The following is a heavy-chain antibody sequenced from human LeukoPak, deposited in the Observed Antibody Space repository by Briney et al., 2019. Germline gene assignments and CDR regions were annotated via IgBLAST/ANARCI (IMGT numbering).Heavy chain of an antibody. CDR3: ARDNEVGSSSWYGYYYYGMDV. Sequence: SETLSLTCTVSGSSISSYYWSWIRQPAGKGLEWIGRIYTSGSTNYNPSLKSRVTMSVDTSKNQCSLKLSSVTAADTAVYYCARDNEVGSSSWYGYYYYGMDVWAKGPRSPSP. V-gene: IGHV4-4*07. CDR2: IYTSGST. CDR1: GSSISSYY. D-gene: IGHD6-13*01. J-gene: IGHJ6*02.